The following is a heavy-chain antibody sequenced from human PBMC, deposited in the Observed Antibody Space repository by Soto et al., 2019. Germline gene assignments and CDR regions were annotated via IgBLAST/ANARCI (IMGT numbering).Heavy chain of an antibody. CDR1: GYTFTSYD. CDR3: AITHCSSTSCYWPLDY. D-gene: IGHD2-2*01. J-gene: IGHJ4*02. Sequence: QVPLVQSGAEVKKPGASVKVSCKASGYTFTSYDINWVRQATGQGLEWMGWMNPNSGNTGYAQKFQGRVTMTRNTSISTAYMELSSLRSEDTAVYYCAITHCSSTSCYWPLDYWGQGTLVTVSS. CDR2: MNPNSGNT. V-gene: IGHV1-8*01.